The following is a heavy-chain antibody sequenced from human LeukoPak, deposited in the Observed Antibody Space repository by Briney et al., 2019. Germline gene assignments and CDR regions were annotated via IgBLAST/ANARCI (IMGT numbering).Heavy chain of an antibody. V-gene: IGHV4-30-2*01. CDR3: ARVAYSSGYFFDY. Sequence: SETLSLTCTVSGGSISSGDYYWSWIRQPPGTGLEWIGYIYHSGSTYYNPSLKSRVTISVDRSKNQFSLKLSSVTAADTAVYYCARVAYSSGYFFDYWGQGTLVTVSS. CDR2: IYHSGST. CDR1: GGSISSGDYY. J-gene: IGHJ4*02. D-gene: IGHD3-22*01.